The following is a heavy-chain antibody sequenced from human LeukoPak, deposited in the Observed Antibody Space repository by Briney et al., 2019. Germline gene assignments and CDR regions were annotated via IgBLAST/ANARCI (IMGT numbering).Heavy chain of an antibody. V-gene: IGHV4-34*01. CDR2: INHSGST. D-gene: IGHD3-10*01. CDR1: GGSFSGYY. J-gene: IGHJ3*02. CDR3: ARPFYYYGSGSYYNARDAFDI. Sequence: PSETLSLTCAVYGGSFSGYYWSWIRQPPGKGLEWIGEINHSGSTNYNPSLKSRVTISVDTSKNQFSLKLSSVTAADTAGYYCARPFYYYGSGSYYNARDAFDIWGQGTMVTVSS.